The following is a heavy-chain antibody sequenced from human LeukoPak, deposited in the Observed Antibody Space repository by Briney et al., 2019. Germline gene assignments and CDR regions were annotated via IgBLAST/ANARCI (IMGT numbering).Heavy chain of an antibody. V-gene: IGHV3-23*01. D-gene: IGHD1-26*01. J-gene: IGHJ4*02. CDR3: ATVASGSYSYFDY. CDR2: LSGTGGGT. Sequence: PGGSLRLSCAASGFTFSNYAMSWVRQAPGKGLEWVSTLSGTGGGTYYADSVKGRFTISRDNSKNTLYLQVSSLRAEDTAVYYCATVASGSYSYFDYWGQGTLVTVSS. CDR1: GFTFSNYA.